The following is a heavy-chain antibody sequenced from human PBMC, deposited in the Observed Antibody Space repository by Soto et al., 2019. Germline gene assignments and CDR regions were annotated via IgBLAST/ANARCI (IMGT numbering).Heavy chain of an antibody. J-gene: IGHJ6*02. CDR3: ARRIGSGSILPQFIQVKYYYYGMDV. CDR1: GGSFSGYY. D-gene: IGHD3-3*01. V-gene: IGHV4-34*01. CDR2: INHSGSA. Sequence: LSLTCAVYGGSFSGYYWSWIRQPPGKGLEWIGEINHSGSANYNPSLKSRVTISVDTSKNQFSLKLSSVTAADTAVYYCARRIGSGSILPQFIQVKYYYYGMDVWGQGTTVTVSS.